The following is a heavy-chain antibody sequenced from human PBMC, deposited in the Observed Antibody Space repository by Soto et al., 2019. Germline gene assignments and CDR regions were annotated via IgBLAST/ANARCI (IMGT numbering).Heavy chain of an antibody. CDR1: GFTFSSYN. J-gene: IGHJ6*02. Sequence: EVQLVESGGGLVKPGGSLRLSCAASGFTFSSYNMNWVRQAPGKGLEWVSSISSSSSYIYYADSVKGRFTISRDNAKNSLYLQMNSLRAEDTAVYYCASTRGDGYNNYYYYYGMDVWGQGTTVTVSS. CDR2: ISSSSSYI. CDR3: ASTRGDGYNNYYYYYGMDV. V-gene: IGHV3-21*01. D-gene: IGHD5-12*01.